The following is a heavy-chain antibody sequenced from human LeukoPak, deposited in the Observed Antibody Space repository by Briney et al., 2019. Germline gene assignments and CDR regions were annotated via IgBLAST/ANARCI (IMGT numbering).Heavy chain of an antibody. CDR2: ISGSGGST. CDR3: AKPRVPDYYYYYMDV. J-gene: IGHJ6*03. V-gene: IGHV3-23*01. Sequence: GGPLRLSCAASGFTFSSYAMSWVRQAPGKGLEWVSAISGSGGSTYYADSVKGRFTISRDNSKNTLYLQMDSLRAEDTAVYYCAKPRVPDYYYYYMDVWGKGTTVTVSS. CDR1: GFTFSSYA. D-gene: IGHD1-1*01.